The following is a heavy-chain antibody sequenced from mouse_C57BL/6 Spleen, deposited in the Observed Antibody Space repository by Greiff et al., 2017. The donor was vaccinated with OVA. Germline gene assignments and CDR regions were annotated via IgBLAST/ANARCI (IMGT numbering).Heavy chain of an antibody. CDR2: INPNNGGT. CDR3: ARGLRRGYYFDD. J-gene: IGHJ2*01. Sequence: EVKLMESGPELVKPGASVKIPCKASGYTFTDYNMDWVKQSHGKSLEWIGDINPNNGGTIYNQKFKGKATLTVDKSSSTAYMELRSLTSEDTAVYYCARGLRRGYYFDDWGKGTTLTVSS. CDR1: GYTFTDYN. D-gene: IGHD2-2*01. V-gene: IGHV1-18*01.